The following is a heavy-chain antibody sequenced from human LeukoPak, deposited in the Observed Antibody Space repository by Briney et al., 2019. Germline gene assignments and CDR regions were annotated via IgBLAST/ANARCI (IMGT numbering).Heavy chain of an antibody. D-gene: IGHD3-22*01. CDR1: GFTFSKYG. Sequence: PGGSLRLSCEASGFTFSKYGIHWVRQPPGKGLEWVAFIRSEGSRKHYEDSLKGRFTISRDNSKNTLYLQMNSLRAEDTALYYCAKDLSPYYYDSSDYWGDAFDIWGQGTMVTVSS. CDR2: IRSEGSRK. J-gene: IGHJ3*02. V-gene: IGHV3-30*02. CDR3: AKDLSPYYYDSSDYWGDAFDI.